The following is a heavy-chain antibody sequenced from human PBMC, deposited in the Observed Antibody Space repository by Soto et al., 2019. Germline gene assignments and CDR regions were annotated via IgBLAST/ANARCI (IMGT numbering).Heavy chain of an antibody. Sequence: SETLSLTCTVSGGSISSSYWSWIRQPPGKGLEWIGYIHYTGSPNYNPSLKSRVTISVDTSKNQFSLRLTSVTAADTAVYYCSTMRSYADSFHIWGQGTLGPVSS. CDR3: STMRSYADSFHI. V-gene: IGHV4-59*01. J-gene: IGHJ3*02. CDR2: IHYTGSP. CDR1: GGSISSSY. D-gene: IGHD1-26*01.